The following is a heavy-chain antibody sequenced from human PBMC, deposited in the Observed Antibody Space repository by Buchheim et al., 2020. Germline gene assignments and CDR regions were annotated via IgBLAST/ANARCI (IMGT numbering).Heavy chain of an antibody. J-gene: IGHJ4*02. Sequence: EVQLVESGGGLVQPGGSLRLSCAASGFTFSSYWMHWVRQAPGKGLVWVSRINGDGSSTSYADSVKGGFPISRDNAKNKLYVQMNSLRAEDTAVYYCARGGYSYGNYYSDYWGQGTL. CDR1: GFTFSSYW. D-gene: IGHD5-18*01. CDR3: ARGGYSYGNYYSDY. V-gene: IGHV3-74*01. CDR2: INGDGSST.